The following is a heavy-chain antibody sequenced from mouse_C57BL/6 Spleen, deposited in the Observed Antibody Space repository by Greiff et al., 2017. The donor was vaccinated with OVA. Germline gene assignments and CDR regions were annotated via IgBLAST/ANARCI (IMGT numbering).Heavy chain of an antibody. V-gene: IGHV1-82*01. Sequence: QVQLQQSGPELVKPGASVKISCKASGYAFSSSWMNWVKQRPGKGLEWIGRIYPGDGDTNYNGKFKGKATLTVDKSSSTAYMQLSSLTSEDSAVYYCARSVYYGNYEGFAYWGQGTLVTVSA. CDR1: GYAFSSSW. CDR2: IYPGDGDT. CDR3: ARSVYYGNYEGFAY. D-gene: IGHD2-1*01. J-gene: IGHJ3*01.